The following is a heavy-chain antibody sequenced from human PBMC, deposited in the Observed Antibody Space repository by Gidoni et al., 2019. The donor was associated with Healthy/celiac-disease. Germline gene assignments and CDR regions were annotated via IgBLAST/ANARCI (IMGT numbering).Heavy chain of an antibody. CDR1: GVSFTSYS. CDR3: ARDGHSLYYYDSSGLDY. J-gene: IGHJ4*02. D-gene: IGHD3-22*01. Sequence: EVQLVESGGGLGQPGGSLRLSCAASGVSFTSYSMNCCRKAPGKGLECVSYISSSSSTIDYADSVKGRFTISSDNAKNSLYLQMNSLRDEDTAVYYCARDGHSLYYYDSSGLDYSGQGTLVTVSS. V-gene: IGHV3-48*02. CDR2: ISSSSSTI.